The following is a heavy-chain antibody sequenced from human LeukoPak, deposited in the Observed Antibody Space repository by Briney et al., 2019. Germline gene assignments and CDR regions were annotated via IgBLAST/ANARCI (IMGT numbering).Heavy chain of an antibody. CDR2: INPNSGGT. D-gene: IGHD5-18*01. J-gene: IGHJ4*02. Sequence: GASVKVSCKASGYTFTGYYMHWVRQAPGQGLEWMGWINPNSGGTNYAQKFQGRVTMTRDTSISTAYMELSRLRSDDTAVYYCARGGDTAMVMVGPEFDYWGQGTLVTVSS. CDR3: ARGGDTAMVMVGPEFDY. CDR1: GYTFTGYY. V-gene: IGHV1-2*02.